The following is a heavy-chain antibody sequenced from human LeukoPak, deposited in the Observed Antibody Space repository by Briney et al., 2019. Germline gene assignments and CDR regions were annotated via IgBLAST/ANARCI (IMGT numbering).Heavy chain of an antibody. CDR3: AKDPVLPRLAIRWFDP. Sequence: GGSLRLSCAASGFTFSSYGMHWVRQAPGKGLEWVAFIRYDGSNKYYADSVRGRFTISRDNSKNTLYLQMNSRRADDTAVYYCAKDPVLPRLAIRWFDPWGQGTLVTVSS. V-gene: IGHV3-30*02. J-gene: IGHJ5*02. CDR1: GFTFSSYG. D-gene: IGHD2/OR15-2a*01. CDR2: IRYDGSNK.